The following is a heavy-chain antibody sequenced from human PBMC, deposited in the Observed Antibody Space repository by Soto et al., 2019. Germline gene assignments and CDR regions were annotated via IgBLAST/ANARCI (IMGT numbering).Heavy chain of an antibody. D-gene: IGHD6-13*01. CDR2: VTGSGGTT. CDR3: AKRYSSTWYYFDY. V-gene: IGHV3-23*01. J-gene: IGHJ4*02. CDR1: GFTFSSYA. Sequence: GGSLRLCCAASGFTFSSYAMSWVRQAPGKGLEWVSDVTGSGGTTYYADSVKGRFTISRDNSKNTLYLQMNSLRAEDTAVYYCAKRYSSTWYYFDYWGQGTLVTVSS.